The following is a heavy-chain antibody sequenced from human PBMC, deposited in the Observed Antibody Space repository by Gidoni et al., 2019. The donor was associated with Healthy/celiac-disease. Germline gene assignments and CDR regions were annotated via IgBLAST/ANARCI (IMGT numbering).Heavy chain of an antibody. V-gene: IGHV1-18*01. D-gene: IGHD6-13*01. J-gene: IGHJ6*02. CDR3: ARDLEKYSSSWGLYYYGMDV. CDR1: GYTFTSYG. CDR2: ISAYNGNT. Sequence: QVQLVQSGAEVKKPGASVKVSCKASGYTFTSYGISWVRQAPGQGLEWMGWISAYNGNTNYAQKLQGRVTMTTDTSTSTAYMELRSLRSDDTAVYYCARDLEKYSSSWGLYYYGMDVWGQGTTVTVSS.